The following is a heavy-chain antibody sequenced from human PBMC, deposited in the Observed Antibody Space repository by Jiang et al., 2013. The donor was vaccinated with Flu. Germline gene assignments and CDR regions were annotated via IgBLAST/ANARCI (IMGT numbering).Heavy chain of an antibody. V-gene: IGHV1-69*04. Sequence: EVKKPGSSVRVSCKASGGTLSRHGISWVRQAPGQGLEWMGRIIPIIDVANYAQKFQDRVRLTTDRSTTTVYMEVKNLRSEDTAVYYCARDTLQSTVATYEPLDFWGQGTLVSASS. D-gene: IGHD6-19*01. CDR2: IIPIIDVA. J-gene: IGHJ4*03. CDR1: GGTLSRHG. CDR3: ARDTLQSTVATYEPLDF.